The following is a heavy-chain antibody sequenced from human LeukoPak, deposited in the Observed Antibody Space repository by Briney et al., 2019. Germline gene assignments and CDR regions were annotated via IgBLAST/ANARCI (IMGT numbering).Heavy chain of an antibody. CDR3: ARGSGVGDYVWGSYRYYYFDY. V-gene: IGHV3-21*01. CDR2: ISSSSSYI. CDR1: GFTLSSYS. D-gene: IGHD3-16*02. J-gene: IGHJ4*02. Sequence: GGSLRLSCAASGFTLSSYSTNWVRQAPGKGLEWVSSISSSSSYIYYADSLKGRFTISRDNAKNSLYLQMNSLRAEDTAVYYCARGSGVGDYVWGSYRYYYFDYWGQGTLVTVSS.